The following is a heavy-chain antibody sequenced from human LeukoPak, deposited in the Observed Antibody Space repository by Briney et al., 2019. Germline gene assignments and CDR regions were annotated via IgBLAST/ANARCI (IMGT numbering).Heavy chain of an antibody. CDR2: VYYSGST. CDR1: GVSISSGDYY. J-gene: IGHJ4*02. V-gene: IGHV4-30-4*01. Sequence: PSQTLSLTCTVSGVSISSGDYYWSWIRQPPGKGLEWIGYVYYSGSTYYNPSLKSRVTISVDTPKNHFSLKLSSVTAADTAVYYRARPYSYSSTWYFDSWGQGTLVTVSS. CDR3: ARPYSYSSTWYFDS. D-gene: IGHD6-13*01.